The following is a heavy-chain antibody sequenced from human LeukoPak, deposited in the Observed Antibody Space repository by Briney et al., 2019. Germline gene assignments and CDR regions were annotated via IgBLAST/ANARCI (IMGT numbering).Heavy chain of an antibody. CDR2: IYTSGST. J-gene: IGHJ5*02. Sequence: SETLSLACTVSGGSISSYYWSWIRQPAGKGLEWIGRIYTSGSTNYNPSLKSRVTMSVDTSKNQFSLKLSSVTAADTAVYYCARGLLTGTTNWFDPWGQGTLVTVSS. D-gene: IGHD1-7*01. CDR1: GGSISSYY. V-gene: IGHV4-4*07. CDR3: ARGLLTGTTNWFDP.